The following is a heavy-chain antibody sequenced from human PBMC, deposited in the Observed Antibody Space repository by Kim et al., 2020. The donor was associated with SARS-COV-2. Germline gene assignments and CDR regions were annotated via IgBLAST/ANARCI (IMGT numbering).Heavy chain of an antibody. J-gene: IGHJ4*02. V-gene: IGHV3-21*01. Sequence: GGSLRLSCAASGFTFSSYTMNWVRQAPGKGLEWVSSISGFSSYIYYADSVKGRFTISRDNAKNSLYLQMDSLRGEDTAVYYCARAFNGERFFDYWCQGTL. CDR1: GFTFSSYT. D-gene: IGHD7-27*01. CDR2: ISGFSSYI. CDR3: ARAFNGERFFDY.